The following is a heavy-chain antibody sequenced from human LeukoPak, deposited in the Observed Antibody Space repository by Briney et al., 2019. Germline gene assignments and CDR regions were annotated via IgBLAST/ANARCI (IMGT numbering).Heavy chain of an antibody. CDR3: ARDSSSVPEY. Sequence: GGSLRRSCAASGFILSDHWMYWVRQGPGKGLVWLSRIKYDGSYTSYADSVKGRFTVSRDNAKNTLYLQMNSLRAEDTAVYYCARDSSSVPEYWGQGTPVTVSS. CDR2: IKYDGSYT. V-gene: IGHV3-74*01. D-gene: IGHD2-2*01. J-gene: IGHJ4*02. CDR1: GFILSDHW.